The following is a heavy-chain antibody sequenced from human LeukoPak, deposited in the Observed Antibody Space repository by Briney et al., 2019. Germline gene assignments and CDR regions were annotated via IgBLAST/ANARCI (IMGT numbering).Heavy chain of an antibody. CDR2: IYPGDSDT. D-gene: IGHD4-17*01. CDR1: GYSFTSYW. CDR3: TRLSGYGDYLSDY. J-gene: IGHJ4*02. V-gene: IGHV5-51*01. Sequence: KSGASLKISCQVSGYSFTSYWIAWVRQVPGKGLEWMGIIYPGDSDTRYSPSFQGQVTISADKSISTAYLQWSSLKASDSAIYYRTRLSGYGDYLSDYWGQGTLVTVSS.